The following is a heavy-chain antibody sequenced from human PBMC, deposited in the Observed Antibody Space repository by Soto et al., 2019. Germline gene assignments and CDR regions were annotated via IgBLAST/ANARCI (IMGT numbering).Heavy chain of an antibody. J-gene: IGHJ4*02. CDR2: IYYSGST. Sequence: QVQLQESGPGLVKPSQTLSLTCTVSGGSISSGGYYWSWIRQHPGKGLEWIGYIYYSGSTYYNPSRKSRVTMSVDTSKNQFSLKRSSVTAADTAVYYCARVDYDSSGEGDYWGQGTLVTVSS. V-gene: IGHV4-31*03. CDR1: GGSISSGGYY. D-gene: IGHD3-22*01. CDR3: ARVDYDSSGEGDY.